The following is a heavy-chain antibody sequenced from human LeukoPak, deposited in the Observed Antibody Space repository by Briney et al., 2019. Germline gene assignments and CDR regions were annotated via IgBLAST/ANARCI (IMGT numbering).Heavy chain of an antibody. V-gene: IGHV3-7*01. CDR2: IKQDGSEK. D-gene: IGHD3-10*01. Sequence: GGSLRLSCAASGFTFSTYCMSWVRQAPGKGLEWVANIKQDGSEKYYVDSVKGRFTISRDNAKNSLYLQMNSLRAEDTAVYYCARDGITMVRGVYYYYYYMDVWGKGATVTISS. CDR1: GFTFSTYC. J-gene: IGHJ6*03. CDR3: ARDGITMVRGVYYYYYYMDV.